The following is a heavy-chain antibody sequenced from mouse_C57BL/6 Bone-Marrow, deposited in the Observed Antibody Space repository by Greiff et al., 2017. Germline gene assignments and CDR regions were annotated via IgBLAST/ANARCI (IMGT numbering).Heavy chain of an antibody. D-gene: IGHD2-5*01. CDR3: ARGSYSNYRDYAMDY. J-gene: IGHJ4*01. V-gene: IGHV5-15*01. Sequence: EVKLVESGGGLVQPGGSLKLSCAASGFTFSDYGMAWVRQAPRKGPEWVAFISNLAYSIYYADTVTGRFTISRENAKNTLYLEMSSLRSEDTAMYYCARGSYSNYRDYAMDYWGQGTSVTVSS. CDR1: GFTFSDYG. CDR2: ISNLAYSI.